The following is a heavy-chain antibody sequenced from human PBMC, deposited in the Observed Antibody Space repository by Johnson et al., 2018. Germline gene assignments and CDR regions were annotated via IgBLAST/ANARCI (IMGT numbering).Heavy chain of an antibody. V-gene: IGHV1-69*01. CDR2: IIPKFDTA. J-gene: IGHJ1*01. CDR1: GGTFKSYA. Sequence: QVQLQESGAEVKKPGSSVKVSCKASGGTFKSYAITWLRQAPGQGFEWMGGIIPKFDTANYAQKFQDRVTITADESTGTAYMELSSLTFAGTAVDYWARCFSYKTDWGQGTQVTVSS. D-gene: IGHD1-14*01. CDR3: ARCFSYKTD.